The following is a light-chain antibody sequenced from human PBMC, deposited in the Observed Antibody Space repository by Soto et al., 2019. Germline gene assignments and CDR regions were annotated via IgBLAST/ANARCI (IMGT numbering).Light chain of an antibody. CDR1: QSISSW. Sequence: IPMTPSPSTLSSPLVGRVPITCRASQSISSWLAWYQQKPGKAPKLLIYKASSLESGVPSRFSGSGSGTEFTLTISSLQPDDFATYYCQQYNSYWTFGQGTKVDTK. CDR3: QQYNSYWT. V-gene: IGKV1-5*03. J-gene: IGKJ1*01. CDR2: KAS.